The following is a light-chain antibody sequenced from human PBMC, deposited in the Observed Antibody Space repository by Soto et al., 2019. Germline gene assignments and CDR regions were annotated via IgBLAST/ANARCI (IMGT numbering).Light chain of an antibody. Sequence: QSALTQPPSASGSPGQSVTISCTGTSSDVGAYNYVSWYQHHPGKAPKLIIYEVTKRPSGIPNRFSGSKSGNSAALTGARLQAEGEGDYCWSLCAGSTFVIFGGGTKLAVL. J-gene: IGLJ2*01. V-gene: IGLV2-8*01. CDR2: EVT. CDR3: SLCAGSTFVI. CDR1: SSDVGAYNY.